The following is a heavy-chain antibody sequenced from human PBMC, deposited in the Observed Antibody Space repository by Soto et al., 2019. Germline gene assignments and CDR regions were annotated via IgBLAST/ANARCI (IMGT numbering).Heavy chain of an antibody. J-gene: IGHJ4*02. CDR2: ITKTGDDT. CDR1: AFTFSGSA. CDR3: VKGGWGTVVDY. V-gene: IGHV3-23*01. D-gene: IGHD1-1*01. Sequence: EVQVLESGGGLVQPGGSLRLSCAASAFTFSGSAMTWVRQAPGKGLEWLSTITKTGDDTYYADSVKCRFTISRDDSKNTVYLQMSGLRVEDTAVYHCVKGGWGTVVDYWGQGTPVIVSS.